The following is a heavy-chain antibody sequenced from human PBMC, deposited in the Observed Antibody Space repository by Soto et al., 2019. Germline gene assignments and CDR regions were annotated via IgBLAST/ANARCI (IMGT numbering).Heavy chain of an antibody. CDR1: GFTFTSYS. D-gene: IGHD3-10*01. J-gene: IGHJ4*02. CDR3: ARRGLFESGGIEY. V-gene: IGHV3-48*01. CDR2: ISSSTTII. Sequence: PGGSLRLSCAASGFTFTSYSMNWVRQAPGKGLEWVSYISSSTTIIYYADSVKGRFTISRDNARNSLYLQINSLRAEDTAVYYCARRGLFESGGIEYWGQGTLVTVSS.